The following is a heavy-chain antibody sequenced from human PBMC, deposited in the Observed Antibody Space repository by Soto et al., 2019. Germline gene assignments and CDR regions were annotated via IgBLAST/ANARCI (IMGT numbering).Heavy chain of an antibody. V-gene: IGHV3-30*18. J-gene: IGHJ6*02. Sequence: QVQLVESGGGVVQPGRSLTLSCVASGFTFSTHGMHWVHQAPGKGLEWVALISYDGSYKYYADSVKGRFTISRDNSKNTMYLQMNSLRAEEMAVYYCAKDLGTVSKVYGMDVWGQGTTVTVSS. CDR1: GFTFSTHG. CDR2: ISYDGSYK. CDR3: AKDLGTVSKVYGMDV. D-gene: IGHD4-17*01.